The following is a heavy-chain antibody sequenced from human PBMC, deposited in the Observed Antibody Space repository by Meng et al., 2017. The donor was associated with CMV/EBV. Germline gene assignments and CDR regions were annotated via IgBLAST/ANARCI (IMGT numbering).Heavy chain of an antibody. D-gene: IGHD3-10*01. CDR2: ISYDGSNK. J-gene: IGHJ5*02. V-gene: IGHV3-30*04. CDR1: GFTFSSYA. CDR3: ARERERGLRLLWSRGGWFDP. Sequence: SCAASGFTFSSYAMHWVRQAPGKGLEWVAVISYDGSNKYYADSVKGRFTISRDNSKNALYLQMNSLRAEDTAVYYCARERERGLRLLWSRGGWFDPWGQGTLVTVSS.